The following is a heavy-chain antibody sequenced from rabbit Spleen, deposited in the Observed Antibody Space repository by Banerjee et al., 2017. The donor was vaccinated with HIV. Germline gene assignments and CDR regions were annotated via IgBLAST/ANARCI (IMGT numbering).Heavy chain of an antibody. V-gene: IGHV1S45*01. CDR2: IYGGSSGST. J-gene: IGHJ4*01. CDR1: GFSFSSSYW. D-gene: IGHD2-1*01. Sequence: QEQLEESGGGLVQPEGSLTLTCKASGFSFSSSYWICWVRQAPGKGLEWIACIYGGSSGSTYYASWAKGRFTISKTSPTTVTLQVTSLTAADTATYFCARDSYDDYGYVKLWCQGTLVTVS. CDR3: ARDSYDDYGYVKL.